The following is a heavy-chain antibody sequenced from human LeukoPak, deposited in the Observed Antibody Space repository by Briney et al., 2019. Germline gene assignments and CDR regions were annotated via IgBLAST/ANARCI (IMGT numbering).Heavy chain of an antibody. V-gene: IGHV3-7*03. D-gene: IGHD5-18*01. Sequence: PGGSLRLSCAASGFTFSNYWMTWVRQAPGKGLEWVANIKQDGSEKSYVDSVKGRFAISRDNSENTVYLQMNNLRAEDTALYCCAGRPTGYSSGYVYWGQGALVTVSS. CDR2: IKQDGSEK. J-gene: IGHJ4*02. CDR3: AGRPTGYSSGYVY. CDR1: GFTFSNYW.